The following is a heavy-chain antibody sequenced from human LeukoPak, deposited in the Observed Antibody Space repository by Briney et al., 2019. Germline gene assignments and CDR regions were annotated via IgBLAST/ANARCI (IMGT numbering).Heavy chain of an antibody. CDR2: INQDGSEK. CDR1: GFTFSTYW. Sequence: GGSLRLSRAASGFTFSTYWVSWVRQAPGKGLEWVANINQDGSEKYYADSVKGRFTISRDNAKNSLYLQMNSLRAEDTAVYYCARVSPTDSSGYSDLPDAFDIWGQGTMVTVSS. CDR3: ARVSPTDSSGYSDLPDAFDI. D-gene: IGHD3-22*01. V-gene: IGHV3-7*01. J-gene: IGHJ3*02.